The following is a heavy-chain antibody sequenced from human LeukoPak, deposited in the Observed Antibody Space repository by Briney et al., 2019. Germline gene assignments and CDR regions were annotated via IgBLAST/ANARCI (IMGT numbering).Heavy chain of an antibody. CDR1: GFTVRSNY. Sequence: GRSLRLSCAASGFTVRSNYMGWVRQAPGKGLEYVSVIYSGGNTYYAGSVKGRFTISRDNSKNTVYLQMNSLRAEDTAVFYCARLVATTGRLYFDYWGQGNLVTVSS. CDR3: ARLVATTGRLYFDY. J-gene: IGHJ4*02. V-gene: IGHV3-53*01. D-gene: IGHD1-1*01. CDR2: IYSGGNT.